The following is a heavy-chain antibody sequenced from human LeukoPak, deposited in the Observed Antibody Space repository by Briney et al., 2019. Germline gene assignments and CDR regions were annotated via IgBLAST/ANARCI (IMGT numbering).Heavy chain of an antibody. D-gene: IGHD3-3*01. CDR3: AKANYDGGFDY. J-gene: IGHJ4*02. CDR2: ISSSSSYI. V-gene: IGHV3-21*04. Sequence: GGSLRLSCAASGFTFSSYSMNWVRQAPGKGLEWVSSISSSSSYIYYADSVKGRFTISRDNSKNTLYLQMNSLRAEDTAVYYCAKANYDGGFDYWGQGTLVTVSS. CDR1: GFTFSSYS.